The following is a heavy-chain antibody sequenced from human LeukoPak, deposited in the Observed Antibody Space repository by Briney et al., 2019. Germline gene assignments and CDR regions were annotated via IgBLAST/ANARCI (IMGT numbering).Heavy chain of an antibody. CDR2: ISGSGGST. CDR3: AKGGGDFWSGYSTNWFDP. Sequence: GGSLRLSCAASGFTFSSYAMSWFRQAPGKGLEWVSAISGSGGSTYYADSVKGRFTISRDNSKNTLYLQMNSLRAEDTAVYYCAKGGGDFWSGYSTNWFDPWGQGTLVTVSS. V-gene: IGHV3-23*01. D-gene: IGHD3-3*01. CDR1: GFTFSSYA. J-gene: IGHJ5*02.